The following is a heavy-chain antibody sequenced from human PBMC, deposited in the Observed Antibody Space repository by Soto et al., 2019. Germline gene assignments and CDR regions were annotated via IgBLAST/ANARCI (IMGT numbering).Heavy chain of an antibody. CDR3: ARVPLPASYYYYGMDV. CDR1: GFTFSSYW. V-gene: IGHV3-74*01. CDR2: INSDGSST. J-gene: IGHJ6*02. Sequence: EVQLVESGGGFVQPGGYLRLSCAASGFTFSSYWMHWVRQAPGKGLVWVSRINSDGSSTSYADSVKGRFTISRDNAKNTLYLQMNSLRAEDTAVYYCARVPLPASYYYYGMDVWGQGTTVTVSS.